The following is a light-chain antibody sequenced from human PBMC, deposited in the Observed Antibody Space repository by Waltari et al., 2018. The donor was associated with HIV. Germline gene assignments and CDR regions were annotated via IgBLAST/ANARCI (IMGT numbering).Light chain of an antibody. CDR1: SPTIGAGYD. Sequence: QSVLTQAPSVSGAPGQRVTLSCTGSSPTIGAGYDLNWSQQHPGTAPKLLIFGSRNRPSGVPDRFSASTSGTSASLAITGLQAEDEADYFCQSYDNSLTGSLFGGGTKLTVL. V-gene: IGLV1-40*01. J-gene: IGLJ2*01. CDR3: QSYDNSLTGSL. CDR2: GSR.